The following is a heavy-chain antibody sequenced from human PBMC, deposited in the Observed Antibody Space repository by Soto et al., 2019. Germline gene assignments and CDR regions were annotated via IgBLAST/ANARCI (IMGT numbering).Heavy chain of an antibody. V-gene: IGHV1-18*01. Sequence: GASVKVSCKASGYTFTTYGISWVRQAPGQGLEWMGWINPYNGYTNYAQKLQGRVTMTTDTSTSTGYMELRSLTSDDTAVYYCARDRGRSDGSGSYYPNWFDPWGQGTLVTVSS. J-gene: IGHJ5*02. CDR3: ARDRGRSDGSGSYYPNWFDP. CDR2: INPYNGYT. D-gene: IGHD3-10*01. CDR1: GYTFTTYG.